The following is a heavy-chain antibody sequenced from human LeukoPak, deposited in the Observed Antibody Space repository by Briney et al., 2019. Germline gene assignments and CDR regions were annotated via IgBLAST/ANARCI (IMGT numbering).Heavy chain of an antibody. Sequence: GSLRLSCAASGFTSRNYAIHWVRQAPGKGLEWVAVISSDGTNKNYADSVKGRFTISRDKAKNTVYLQVNSLRSEDTAVYYCARDPVTTWGYFDYWGQGTLVTVSS. D-gene: IGHD4-17*01. CDR2: ISSDGTNK. CDR3: ARDPVTTWGYFDY. CDR1: GFTSRNYA. V-gene: IGHV3-30-3*01. J-gene: IGHJ4*02.